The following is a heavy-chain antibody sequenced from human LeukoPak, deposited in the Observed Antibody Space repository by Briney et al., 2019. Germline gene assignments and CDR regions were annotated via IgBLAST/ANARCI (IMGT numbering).Heavy chain of an antibody. D-gene: IGHD2-2*02. CDR2: INSDGSWT. Sequence: GGSLRLSCAASGNYWMHWVRQVPGKGLVWVSHINSDGSWTSYADSVKGRFTMSKDDARKSLYLQMSSLRVEDTALYYCAKDRANWAIDDWGQGTQVTVSS. V-gene: IGHV3-74*01. CDR1: GNYW. J-gene: IGHJ4*02. CDR3: AKDRANWAIDD.